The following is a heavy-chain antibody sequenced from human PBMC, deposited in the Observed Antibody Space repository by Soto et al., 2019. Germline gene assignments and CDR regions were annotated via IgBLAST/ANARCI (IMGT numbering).Heavy chain of an antibody. CDR3: TRLNYYDTSGYPYFFDY. V-gene: IGHV4-59*12. CDR1: GDSMSEFY. Sequence: SETLSLTCSVSGDSMSEFYWSWIRQSPGKVLEWIGYVHYVGTTKYNPSHKSRATISVDTSKKQFSLNLRSVTAADTAVYYCTRLNYYDTSGYPYFFDYWGQGAPVNVSS. CDR2: VHYVGTT. D-gene: IGHD3-22*01. J-gene: IGHJ4*02.